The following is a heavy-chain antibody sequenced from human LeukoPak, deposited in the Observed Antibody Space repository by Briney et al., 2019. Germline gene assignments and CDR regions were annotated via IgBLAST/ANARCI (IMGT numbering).Heavy chain of an antibody. Sequence: SETLSLTCTVSGGSISPYFWSWIRQSPGKGLEWIGYVYPDGSTNYNPSLKSRVTISVDTSKNQCSLKLSSVTAADTAVYYCARHSRDGYIDFDNWGQGTLVTVSS. D-gene: IGHD5-24*01. CDR2: VYPDGST. V-gene: IGHV4-4*08. CDR1: GGSISPYF. J-gene: IGHJ4*02. CDR3: ARHSRDGYIDFDN.